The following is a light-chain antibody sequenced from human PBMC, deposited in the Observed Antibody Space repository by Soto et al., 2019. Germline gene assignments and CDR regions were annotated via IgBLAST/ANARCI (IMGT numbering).Light chain of an antibody. V-gene: IGKV3-15*01. CDR3: QQYNSWPPALT. CDR1: QSVSSTY. J-gene: IGKJ4*01. Sequence: ETVLTQSPGTLSLSPGERAILSCRASQSVSSTYLAWYQQKPGQAPRLLIYGASSRATGVPARFSGSGSGTEFTLTISSLQSEDFAIYYCQQYNSWPPALTFGGGTKVEIK. CDR2: GAS.